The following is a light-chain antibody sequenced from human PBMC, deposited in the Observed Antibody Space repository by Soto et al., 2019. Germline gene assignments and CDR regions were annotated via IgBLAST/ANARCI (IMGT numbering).Light chain of an antibody. V-gene: IGLV2-14*03. J-gene: IGLJ2*01. CDR3: SSYTGSSTSVI. CDR2: DVS. Sequence: QSALTQPASVSGSPGQSITISCTGTSSDVGTYNYVSWYQQHPGKAPKVMIYDVSNRPSGVSNRFSGSKSGNTDSLTISGLQAEDEADYYCSSYTGSSTSVIFGGGTKLTVL. CDR1: SSDVGTYNY.